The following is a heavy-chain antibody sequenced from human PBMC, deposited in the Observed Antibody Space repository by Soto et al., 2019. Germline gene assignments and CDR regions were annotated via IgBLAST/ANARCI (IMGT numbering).Heavy chain of an antibody. CDR3: ARGLSGYEPIDY. CDR2: IYYSGST. D-gene: IGHD5-12*01. J-gene: IGHJ4*02. CDR1: GDTINSAGYY. V-gene: IGHV4-31*11. Sequence: TIYLARAVAGDTINSAGYYWCWIRQHPGKGLEWIGYIYYSGSTYYNPSLKSRVTISVDTSKNQFSLKLSSVTAADTAVYYCARGLSGYEPIDYWGQGTLVTVSS.